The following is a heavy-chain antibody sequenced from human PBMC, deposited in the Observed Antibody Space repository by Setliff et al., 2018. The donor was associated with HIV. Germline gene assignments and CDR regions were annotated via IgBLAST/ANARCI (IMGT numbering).Heavy chain of an antibody. CDR3: AREWNGGYDY. Sequence: GGSLRLSCAASGFTVSSNYMSWVRQAPGKGLEWVSVIHSGGSTFYADSVKGRFTISRDNSKNTVYLQMNSLRAEDTAVYYCAREWNGGYDYWGQGTLVTVSS. J-gene: IGHJ4*02. D-gene: IGHD2-8*01. CDR2: IHSGGST. V-gene: IGHV3-66*01. CDR1: GFTVSSNY.